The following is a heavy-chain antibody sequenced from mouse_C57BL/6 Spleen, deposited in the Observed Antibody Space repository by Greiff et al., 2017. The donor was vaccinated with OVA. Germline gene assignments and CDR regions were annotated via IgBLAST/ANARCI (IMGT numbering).Heavy chain of an antibody. CDR1: GYTFTSYW. Sequence: VQLQQPGAELVMPGASVKLSCKASGYTFTSYWMHWVKQRPGQGLEWIGEIDPSDSYTNYNQKFKSKATLTVDTSSSTAYMQLSSLTSEDSAVYYCARYGSFSWDYWGQGTTLTVSS. D-gene: IGHD1-1*02. CDR2: IDPSDSYT. V-gene: IGHV1-69*01. CDR3: ARYGSFSWDY. J-gene: IGHJ2*01.